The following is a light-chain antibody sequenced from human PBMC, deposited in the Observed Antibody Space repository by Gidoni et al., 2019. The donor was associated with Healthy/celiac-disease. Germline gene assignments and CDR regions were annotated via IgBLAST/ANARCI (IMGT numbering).Light chain of an antibody. CDR1: QGISSA. Sequence: IPLTQSPSSLSSPVGDRVTITCRASQGISSALAWYQQKPGKAPKLLIYDASRLESGGPSRFSGRGAGTDVTLTISRLQPEELATYDCQKFNSYPRFXGXTKVEIK. V-gene: IGKV1-13*02. J-gene: IGKJ4*01. CDR3: QKFNSYPR. CDR2: DAS.